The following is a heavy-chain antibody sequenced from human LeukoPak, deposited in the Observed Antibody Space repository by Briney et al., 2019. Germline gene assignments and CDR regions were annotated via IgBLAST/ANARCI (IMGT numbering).Heavy chain of an antibody. Sequence: ASVKVSCKASGYTFTYCSLHWLQQAPGQGLERMRWITLYNGNTNYAKKFQGRVTITRDMSLRTAYIELSSLRSEDTAVYYCASLSGGLFPFDYWGQGTLVTVSS. CDR2: ITLYNGNT. V-gene: IGHV1-68*01. D-gene: IGHD2/OR15-2a*01. J-gene: IGHJ4*02. CDR1: GYTFTYCS. CDR3: ASLSGGLFPFDY.